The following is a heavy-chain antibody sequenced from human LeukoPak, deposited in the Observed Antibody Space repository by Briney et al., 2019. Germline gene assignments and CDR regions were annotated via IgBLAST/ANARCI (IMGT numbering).Heavy chain of an antibody. CDR1: GYTFTSYD. CDR2: MNPNSGNT. V-gene: IGHV1-8*03. J-gene: IGHJ4*02. CDR3: ARAHCTNGVCYSGY. D-gene: IGHD2-8*01. Sequence: GASVKVSCKASGYTFTSYDINWVRQATGQGLEWMGWMNPNSGNTGYAQNFQGRGTITGNTSISTAYMEMSSLRSEETAVYYCARAHCTNGVCYSGYWGKGTLVTVSS.